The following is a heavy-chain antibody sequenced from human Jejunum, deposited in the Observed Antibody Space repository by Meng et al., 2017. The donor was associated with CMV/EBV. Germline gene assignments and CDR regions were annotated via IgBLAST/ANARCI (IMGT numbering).Heavy chain of an antibody. D-gene: IGHD3-16*01. Sequence: GCNSGKWTVHWEGQAPGQRREWMGGISAGSNNIHKSQKIQGRVTITRDTSANPAYMELSSRRSEDTAVYYRVTDDRSDGSSYSLDPWGQGTLVTVSS. CDR2: ISAGSNNI. CDR1: GCNSGKWT. CDR3: VTDDRSDGSSYSLDP. V-gene: IGHV1-3*01. J-gene: IGHJ5*02.